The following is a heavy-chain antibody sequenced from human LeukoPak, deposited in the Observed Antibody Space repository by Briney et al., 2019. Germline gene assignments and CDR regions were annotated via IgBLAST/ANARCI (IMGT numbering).Heavy chain of an antibody. D-gene: IGHD3-3*01. J-gene: IGHJ4*02. V-gene: IGHV4-39*01. Sequence: SETLSLTCAVSGGSTSSSNYYWGWIRQPPGKGLDWIGGIHYSGNTYYNPSLKSRVTISVDTSKNQFSLKLSSVTAADTAAYYCARLGAGPTYYDFWSGYSSFYFDYWGQGTLVTVSS. CDR2: IHYSGNT. CDR1: GGSTSSSNYY. CDR3: ARLGAGPTYYDFWSGYSSFYFDY.